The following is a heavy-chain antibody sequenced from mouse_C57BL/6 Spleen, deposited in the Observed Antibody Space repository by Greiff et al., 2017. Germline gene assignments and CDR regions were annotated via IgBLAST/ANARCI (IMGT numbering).Heavy chain of an antibody. V-gene: IGHV1-80*01. CDR3: ARGGWGGYFDY. CDR2: IYPGDGDT. Sequence: VQLQQSGAELVKPGASVKISCKASGYAFSSYWMNWVKQRPGKGLEWIGQIYPGDGDTNNNGKFKGKATLTADKSSSTAYMQLSSLTSEDSAVCFCARGGWGGYFDYWGQGTTLTVSS. CDR1: GYAFSSYW. D-gene: IGHD3-2*02. J-gene: IGHJ2*01.